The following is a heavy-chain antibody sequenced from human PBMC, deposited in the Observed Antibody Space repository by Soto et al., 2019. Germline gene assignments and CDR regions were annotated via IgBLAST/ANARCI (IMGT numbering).Heavy chain of an antibody. J-gene: IGHJ6*02. Sequence: GGSLRLSCAASGFTFSSYWMSWVRQAPGKGLEWVANIKQDGSEKYYVDSVKGRFTISRDNAKNSLYLQMNSLRAEDTAVYYRARDSDTAMVPLLGYYYYGMDVWGQGTTVTVSS. CDR2: IKQDGSEK. CDR3: ARDSDTAMVPLLGYYYYGMDV. D-gene: IGHD5-18*01. V-gene: IGHV3-7*01. CDR1: GFTFSSYW.